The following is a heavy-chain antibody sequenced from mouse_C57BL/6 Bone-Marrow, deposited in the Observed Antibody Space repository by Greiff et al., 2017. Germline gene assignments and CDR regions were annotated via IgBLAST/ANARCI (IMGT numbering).Heavy chain of an antibody. CDR1: GFNIKDDY. Sequence: EVQLQHSGAELVRPGASVKLSCTASGFNIKDDYMHWVKQRPEQGLEWIGWIDPENGDTEYASKFQGKATITADTSSNTAYLQLSSLTSEDTAVYYCIGSSYGYFDVWGTGTTVTVSS. CDR3: IGSSYGYFDV. V-gene: IGHV14-4*01. CDR2: IDPENGDT. J-gene: IGHJ1*03. D-gene: IGHD1-1*01.